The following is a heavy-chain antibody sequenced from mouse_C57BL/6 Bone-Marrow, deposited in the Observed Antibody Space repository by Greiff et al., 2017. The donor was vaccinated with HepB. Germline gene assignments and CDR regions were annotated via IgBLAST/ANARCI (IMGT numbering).Heavy chain of an antibody. CDR1: GYTFTSYW. V-gene: IGHV1-61*01. J-gene: IGHJ2*01. Sequence: QVQLQQPGAELVRPGSSVKLSCKASGYTFTSYWMDWVKQRPGQGLEWIGNIYPSDSETHYNQKFKDKATLTVDKSSSTAYMQLSSLTSEDSAVYYCARSGYYRYAMDYWGQGTTLTVSS. D-gene: IGHD1-2*01. CDR2: IYPSDSET. CDR3: ARSGYYRYAMDY.